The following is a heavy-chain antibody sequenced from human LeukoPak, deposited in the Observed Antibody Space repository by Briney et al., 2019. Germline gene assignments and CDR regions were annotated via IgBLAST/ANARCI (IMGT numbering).Heavy chain of an antibody. CDR2: ISGNSDYI. V-gene: IGHV3-21*01. D-gene: IGHD3-22*01. CDR1: GFIFSRYS. J-gene: IGHJ3*02. Sequence: KPGGSLRLSCAASGFIFSRYSMNWVRQAPGKGLEWLSSISGNSDYIYNADSVKGRFTISRDNAKNALYLQINSLRAEDTAVYYCARRLVVKSLDIWGQGTMVTVSS. CDR3: ARRLVVKSLDI.